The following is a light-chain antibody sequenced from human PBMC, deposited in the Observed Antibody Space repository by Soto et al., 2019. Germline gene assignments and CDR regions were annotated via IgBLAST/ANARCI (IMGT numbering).Light chain of an antibody. Sequence: DIQMTQSPSTLSASEGDRVIITCRASQSISDYLAWYQQKPGKAPKLLIYDASNLESGVPSTFSGSGSGTEFTLTISSLQPDDFATYYCQHYNSYSETFGQGTKVDIK. CDR2: DAS. CDR1: QSISDY. CDR3: QHYNSYSET. V-gene: IGKV1-5*01. J-gene: IGKJ1*01.